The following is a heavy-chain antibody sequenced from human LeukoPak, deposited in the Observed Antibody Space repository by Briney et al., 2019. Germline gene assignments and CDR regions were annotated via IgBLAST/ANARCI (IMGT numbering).Heavy chain of an antibody. D-gene: IGHD3-3*01. Sequence: GGSLRLSCAASGFTFDDYGMSWVRQAPGKGLEWVSGINWNGGSTGYADSVKGRFTISRDNAKNSLYLQMNSLRAEDTALYYCAREPAVLLEYYDFWSGNYFDYWGQGTLVTVSS. CDR2: INWNGGST. CDR3: AREPAVLLEYYDFWSGNYFDY. V-gene: IGHV3-20*04. J-gene: IGHJ4*02. CDR1: GFTFDDYG.